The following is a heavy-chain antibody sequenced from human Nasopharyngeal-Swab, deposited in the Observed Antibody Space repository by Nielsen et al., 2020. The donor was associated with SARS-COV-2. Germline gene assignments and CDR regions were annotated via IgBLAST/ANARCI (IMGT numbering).Heavy chain of an antibody. D-gene: IGHD3-10*01. V-gene: IGHV4-39*01. Sequence: RQAPGKGLEWIGSIYYSGSTYYNPSLKSRVTISVDTSKNQFSLKPSSVTAADTAVYYCARARSYGSGRNPKGGGNFDYWGQGTLVTVSS. CDR3: ARARSYGSGRNPKGGGNFDY. J-gene: IGHJ4*02. CDR2: IYYSGST.